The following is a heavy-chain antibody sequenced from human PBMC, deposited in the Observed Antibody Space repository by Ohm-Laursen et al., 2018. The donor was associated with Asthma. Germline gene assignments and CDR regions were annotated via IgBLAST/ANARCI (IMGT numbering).Heavy chain of an antibody. J-gene: IGHJ4*02. CDR2: ISYDGSNK. CDR3: ARTSGYSSSWYTR. V-gene: IGHV3-30*03. Sequence: RSLRLSCSASGFTFSSYGMHWVRQAPGKGLEWVAVISYDGSNKYYADSVKGRFTISRDNSKNTLYLQMNSLRAEDTAVYYCARTSGYSSSWYTRWGQGTLVTVSS. D-gene: IGHD6-13*01. CDR1: GFTFSSYG.